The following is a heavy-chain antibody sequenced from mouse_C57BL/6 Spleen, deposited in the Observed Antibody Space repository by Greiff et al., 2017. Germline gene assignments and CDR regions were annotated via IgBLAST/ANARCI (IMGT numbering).Heavy chain of an antibody. CDR2: IFPGSGST. CDR3: ARGGTTVVATKYFDV. V-gene: IGHV1-75*01. CDR1: GYTFTDYY. Sequence: VQLQQSGPELVKPGASVKISCKASGYTFTDYYINWVKQRPGQGLEWIGWIFPGSGSTYYNEKFKGKATLTVDKSSSTAYMLLSSLTSEDSAVYFCARGGTTVVATKYFDVWGTGTTVTVSS. D-gene: IGHD1-1*01. J-gene: IGHJ1*03.